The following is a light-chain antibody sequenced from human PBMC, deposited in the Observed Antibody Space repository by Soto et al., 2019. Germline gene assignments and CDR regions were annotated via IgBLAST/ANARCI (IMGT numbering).Light chain of an antibody. Sequence: QSALTQPVSVSGSPGRSITISCTGTSNDVGGYDLVSWYQHNPGKAPKLIIYEVNKRPSGVSHRFSGSKSGSTASLTISTLQPEDEAAYSCCSFAGGATFVFGGGTKLTVL. V-gene: IGLV2-23*02. CDR3: CSFAGGATFV. CDR1: SNDVGGYDL. CDR2: EVN. J-gene: IGLJ2*01.